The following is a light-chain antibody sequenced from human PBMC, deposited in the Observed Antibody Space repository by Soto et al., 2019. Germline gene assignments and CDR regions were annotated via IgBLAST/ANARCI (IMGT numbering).Light chain of an antibody. Sequence: EIVLTQSPATLSLSPGERATLSCRASQSVSGYLAWYQQNPGQAPRLLIYDASNRATGIPARFSGSGSGTDFTHTISSLEPEDFAVYYCQQRSNWPYTFGQGTKLEIK. J-gene: IGKJ2*01. CDR2: DAS. V-gene: IGKV3-11*01. CDR3: QQRSNWPYT. CDR1: QSVSGY.